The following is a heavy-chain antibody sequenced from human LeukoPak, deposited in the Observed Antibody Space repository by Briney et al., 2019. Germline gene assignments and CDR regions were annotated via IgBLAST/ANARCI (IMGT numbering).Heavy chain of an antibody. CDR1: GFTFSSYA. V-gene: IGHV3-23*01. CDR3: AKKDSSGYYSPTDY. J-gene: IGHJ4*02. CDR2: ISGSGGST. Sequence: GGSLRLSCAASGFTFSSYAMSWVRQAPGKGLEWVSAISGSGGSTYYADSVKGRFTISRDNSKNTLYLQMNSLRAEDTAVYYCAKKDSSGYYSPTDYWGQGTLVTVSS. D-gene: IGHD3-22*01.